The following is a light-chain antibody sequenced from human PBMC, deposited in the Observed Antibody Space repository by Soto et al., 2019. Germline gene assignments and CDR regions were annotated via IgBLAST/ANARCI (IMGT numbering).Light chain of an antibody. CDR3: QSYDSSLSTSV. J-gene: IGLJ2*01. Sequence: QSALTQPPSVSGAPGQRVTISCTGSSSNIGAGYDVHWYQLLPGTAPKLLIYGNSNRPSGVPDRFSGSKSGTSASLAITGLQAEDGADYYCQSYDSSLSTSVFGGGTKLPVL. V-gene: IGLV1-40*01. CDR2: GNS. CDR1: SSNIGAGYD.